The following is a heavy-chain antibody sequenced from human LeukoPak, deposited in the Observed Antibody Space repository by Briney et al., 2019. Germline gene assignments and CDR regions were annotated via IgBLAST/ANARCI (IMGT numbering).Heavy chain of an antibody. CDR3: ARGKVAFPFDF. J-gene: IGHJ4*02. Sequence: SETLSLTCTVSGGSISSSSYYWGWIRQPPGKGLEWIGSIYYSGSTYYNPSLKSRVTISVDTSKNQFSLKLSSVTAADTAVYYCARGKVAFPFDFWGQGTLVTVSS. CDR2: IYYSGST. V-gene: IGHV4-39*07. CDR1: GGSISSSSYY. D-gene: IGHD5-12*01.